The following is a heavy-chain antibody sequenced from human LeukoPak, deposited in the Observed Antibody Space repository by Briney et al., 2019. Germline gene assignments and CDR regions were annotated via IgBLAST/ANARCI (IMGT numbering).Heavy chain of an antibody. D-gene: IGHD3-22*01. Sequence: SETLSLTCTVSGGSISSYYWSWIRQPPGKGLEWIGYIYYSGSTNYNPSLKSRVTISVDTSKNQFSLKLSSVTAADTAVYYCARLTGARPYYYDSSGYYPWAFGIWGQGTMVTVSS. J-gene: IGHJ3*02. CDR3: ARLTGARPYYYDSSGYYPWAFGI. CDR2: IYYSGST. CDR1: GGSISSYY. V-gene: IGHV4-59*08.